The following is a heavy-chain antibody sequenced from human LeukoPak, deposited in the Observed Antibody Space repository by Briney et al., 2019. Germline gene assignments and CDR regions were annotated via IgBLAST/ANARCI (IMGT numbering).Heavy chain of an antibody. CDR1: GGSITSDRYY. CDR3: TTIKRGNIFGYFDF. CDR2: VFDSGRT. J-gene: IGHJ4*02. Sequence: SETLSLTCSVSGGSITSDRYYWAWIRQTPGKGLEWIGYVFDSGRTKENPSLKSRVTLSADTSKNQLSLRLSSVTAADTAVYYCTTIKRGNIFGYFDFWGQGILVTVSS. V-gene: IGHV4-61*01. D-gene: IGHD5-18*01.